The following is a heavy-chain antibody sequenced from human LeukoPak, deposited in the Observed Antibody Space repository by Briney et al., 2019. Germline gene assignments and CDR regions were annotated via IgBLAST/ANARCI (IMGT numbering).Heavy chain of an antibody. V-gene: IGHV3-72*01. J-gene: IGHJ3*02. CDR3: TRDGGDSSNSDFDI. D-gene: IGHD3-16*01. CDR1: GFTFSDYI. CDR2: IRRGTNSYTT. Sequence: GGSLRLSCAASGFTFSDYILDWVRQAPGKGLEWVGRIRRGTNSYTTEYAAPVKGSFVILREDSKHSLYLHMNSLKAEDTVVYHCTRDGGDSSNSDFDIWAKGQWSPSLQ.